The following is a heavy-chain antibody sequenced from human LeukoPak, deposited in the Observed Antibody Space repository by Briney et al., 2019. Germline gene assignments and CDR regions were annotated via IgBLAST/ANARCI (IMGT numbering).Heavy chain of an antibody. J-gene: IGHJ3*02. V-gene: IGHV3-53*01. CDR2: IYSGGST. CDR1: GFTVSSNY. CDR3: ARGTYYYDSSGYYDI. Sequence: PGESLRLSCAASGFTVSSNYMSWVRQAPGKGLEWVSVIYSGGSTYYADSVKGRFTISRDNSKNTLYLQMNSLRAEDTAVYYCARGTYYYDSSGYYDIWGQGTMVTVSS. D-gene: IGHD3-22*01.